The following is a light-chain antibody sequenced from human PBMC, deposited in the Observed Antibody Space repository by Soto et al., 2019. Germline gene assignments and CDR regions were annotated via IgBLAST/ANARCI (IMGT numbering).Light chain of an antibody. CDR3: QQYDDWLRLT. CDR2: GAT. J-gene: IGKJ4*01. V-gene: IGKV3D-15*01. Sequence: EIVLTQSPATLSLAPWERAALSCGASQSISNSLAWYQQKPGQAPRLLIFGATYRATGIPARFSGSGSGTEFNLTISSLQSEDFGVYFCQQYDDWLRLTFGGGTKVDIK. CDR1: QSISNS.